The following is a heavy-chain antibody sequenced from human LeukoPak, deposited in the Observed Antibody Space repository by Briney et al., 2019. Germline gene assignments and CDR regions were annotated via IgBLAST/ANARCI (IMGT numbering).Heavy chain of an antibody. Sequence: PGGSLRLSCAASGFIFSDHWMHWVREAPGKGVEWVSRINTDGSIRQYADSVKGRFTISRYNAQNTVSLQMNSLRAEDTAVYFCVRQRFFDCLVPYFDSWGQGTLVAVSS. CDR1: GFIFSDHW. D-gene: IGHD3-9*01. J-gene: IGHJ4*02. CDR2: INTDGSIR. V-gene: IGHV3-74*01. CDR3: VRQRFFDCLVPYFDS.